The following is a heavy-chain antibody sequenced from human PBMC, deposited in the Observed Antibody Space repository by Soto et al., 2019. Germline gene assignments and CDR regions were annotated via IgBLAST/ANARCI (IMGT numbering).Heavy chain of an antibody. Sequence: GGSLRLSCAASGFTFSSYGMHWVRQAPGKGLEWVAVIWYDGSNKYYADSVKGRFTISRDNSKNTLYLQMNSLGAEDTAVYYCARDFAPEYSGYVVGNAFDIWGQGTMVTVSS. CDR1: GFTFSSYG. CDR2: IWYDGSNK. J-gene: IGHJ3*02. V-gene: IGHV3-33*01. CDR3: ARDFAPEYSGYVVGNAFDI. D-gene: IGHD5-12*01.